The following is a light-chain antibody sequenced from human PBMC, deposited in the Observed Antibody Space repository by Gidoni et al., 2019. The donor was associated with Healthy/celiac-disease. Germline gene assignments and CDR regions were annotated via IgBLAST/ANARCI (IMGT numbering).Light chain of an antibody. V-gene: IGKV3-15*01. CDR1: QSVNSN. CDR2: GAS. J-gene: IGKJ1*01. Sequence: EIVMTQSPATLSVSPGERATLSCKASQSVNSNLAWYQQKPGQAPRLLIYGASTRATGIPGRVSGSGSGTEFTLTISSLQSEDFAVYYCQQYNNWPGTFGQGTKVELK. CDR3: QQYNNWPGT.